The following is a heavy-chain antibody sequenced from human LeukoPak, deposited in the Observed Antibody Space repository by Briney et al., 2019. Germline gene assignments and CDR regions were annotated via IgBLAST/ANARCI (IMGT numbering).Heavy chain of an antibody. CDR1: GYTFTSYY. J-gene: IGHJ6*03. V-gene: IGHV1-46*01. Sequence: ASVKVSCKASGYTFTSYYMHWVRQAPGQGLEWMGIINPSGGSTSYAQKFQGRVTMTRDTSTSTAYMELSSLRSEDTAVYYCARDCSSTSCYFPNYYYMDVWGKGTTVTVSS. CDR3: ARDCSSTSCYFPNYYYMDV. D-gene: IGHD2-2*01. CDR2: INPSGGST.